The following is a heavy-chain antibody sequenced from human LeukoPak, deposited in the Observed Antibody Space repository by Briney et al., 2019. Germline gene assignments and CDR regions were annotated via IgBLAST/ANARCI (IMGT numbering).Heavy chain of an antibody. CDR3: TRVGGDSGDFDY. Sequence: PGGSLRLSCAASGFTFSTYAMHWVRQAPGKGLEWVAVISYDGINKYYAESVKGRFTISRDNSKNMLYLQMNSLRVEDTAVYYCTRVGGDSGDFDYWGQGTLVTVSS. V-gene: IGHV3-30-3*01. CDR2: ISYDGINK. D-gene: IGHD4-17*01. J-gene: IGHJ4*02. CDR1: GFTFSTYA.